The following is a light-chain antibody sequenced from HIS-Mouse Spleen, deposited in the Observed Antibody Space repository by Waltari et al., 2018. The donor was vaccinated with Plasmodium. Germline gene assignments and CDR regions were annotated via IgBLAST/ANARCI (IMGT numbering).Light chain of an antibody. J-gene: IGLJ2*01. CDR1: SSAVGGHNY. Sequence: QSALTQPASVSGSPGQSITISSTGTSSAVGGHNYLSWYQQHPGKSPKLMIYDVSNRPSGVSNRFSGSKSGNTASLTISGLQAEDEADYYCSSYTSSSTLVFGGGTKLTVL. CDR2: DVS. CDR3: SSYTSSSTLV. V-gene: IGLV2-14*03.